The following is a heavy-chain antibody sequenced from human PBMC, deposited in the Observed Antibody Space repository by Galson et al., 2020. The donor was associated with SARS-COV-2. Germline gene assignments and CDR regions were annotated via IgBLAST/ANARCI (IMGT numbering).Heavy chain of an antibody. CDR1: GGSISSYY. Sequence: SETLSLTCTVSGGSISSYYWSWIRQPPGKGLEWIGYIYYSGSTNYNPSLKSRVTISVDTSKNQFSLKLSSVTAADTAVYYCARDRGSLEAFDIWGQGTMVTVSS. CDR2: IYYSGST. D-gene: IGHD1-1*01. J-gene: IGHJ3*02. V-gene: IGHV4-59*01. CDR3: ARDRGSLEAFDI.